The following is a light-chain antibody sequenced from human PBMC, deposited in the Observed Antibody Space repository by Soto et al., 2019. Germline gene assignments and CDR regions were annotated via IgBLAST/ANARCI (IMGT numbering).Light chain of an antibody. Sequence: QSVLTQPPSVSGAPGQRVTISCTGSSSNIGADYDVHWYQHLPGTAPKLLIYGNSIRPSGVPDRFSGSRSGTSASLAIPGLPADDQADYYCQSYDNSLTALYVFGTGTKVTVL. J-gene: IGLJ1*01. CDR1: SSNIGADYD. CDR3: QSYDNSLTALYV. CDR2: GNS. V-gene: IGLV1-40*01.